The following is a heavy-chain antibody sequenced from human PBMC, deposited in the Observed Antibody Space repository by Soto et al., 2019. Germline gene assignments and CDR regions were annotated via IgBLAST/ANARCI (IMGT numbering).Heavy chain of an antibody. CDR3: ARDATFGTKGGSFDI. CDR1: GFTFRIYS. V-gene: IGHV3-33*01. CDR2: MWYDGTNK. Sequence: HPGGSLRLSCAASGFTFRIYSMHWVRQSPGKGLEWVAVMWYDGTNKYYGESVKGRFTISRDNSENTLYLQMNSLRVEDTAVYYCARDATFGTKGGSFDIWGHGTLAPVSS. D-gene: IGHD3-16*01. J-gene: IGHJ3*02.